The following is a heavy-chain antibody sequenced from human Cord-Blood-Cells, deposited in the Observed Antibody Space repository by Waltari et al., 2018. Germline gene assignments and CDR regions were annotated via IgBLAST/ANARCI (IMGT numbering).Heavy chain of an antibody. CDR2: IIPIFGTA. V-gene: IGHV1-69*01. D-gene: IGHD2-21*02. CDR3: ARDQGVAYCGGDCYFAY. J-gene: IGHJ4*02. Sequence: QVQLVQSGAEVKKPGSSVKVSCKASGGTFSSSAIRWVRQAPGQGLEWMGGIIPIFGTANYAQKFQGRVTITADESTSTAYMELSSLRSEDTAVYYCARDQGVAYCGGDCYFAYWGQGTLVTVSS. CDR1: GGTFSSSA.